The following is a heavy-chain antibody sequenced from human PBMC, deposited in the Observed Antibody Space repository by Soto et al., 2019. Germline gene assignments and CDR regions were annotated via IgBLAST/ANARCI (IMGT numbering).Heavy chain of an antibody. D-gene: IGHD7-27*01. CDR1: GYTLNEVS. V-gene: IGHV1-24*01. Sequence: ASVKVSCKVSGYTLNEVSVHWVRQAPGKGLEWMGGFHPEDGKTIYAQKFQGRVTLTEDTSTDIAYMELSSLRSEDTAVYYCATPSNAHLTFYALDVWGQGTTVT. J-gene: IGHJ6*02. CDR2: FHPEDGKT. CDR3: ATPSNAHLTFYALDV.